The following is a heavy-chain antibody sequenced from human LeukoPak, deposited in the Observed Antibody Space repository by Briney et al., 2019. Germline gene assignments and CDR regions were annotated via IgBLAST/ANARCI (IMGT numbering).Heavy chain of an antibody. CDR2: IYSQSEGGTT. CDR1: GFTFSDAC. Sequence: PGGSLRLSCRASGFTFSDACMSWVRQAPGKGLECVARIYSQSEGGTTGYAAPVKGRFTISRDDAKNTLFLQMNSLKTEDTALYYCSTDYYDFWSGPHWGQGSLVTVSS. V-gene: IGHV3-15*01. D-gene: IGHD3-3*01. J-gene: IGHJ4*02. CDR3: STDYYDFWSGPH.